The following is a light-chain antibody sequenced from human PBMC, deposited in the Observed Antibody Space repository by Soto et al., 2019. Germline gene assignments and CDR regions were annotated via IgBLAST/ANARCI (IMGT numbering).Light chain of an antibody. CDR2: SAS. J-gene: IGKJ1*01. Sequence: EIVMTQSPATLSVSPGGRATLSCRASQSISDTLAWYQQKPGQAPRLLIYSASRRATGFPGRFSGSGSGTDFTLTIRSLQPEDLAVYYCQQYNNWPWTFGQGTKVDIK. CDR3: QQYNNWPWT. V-gene: IGKV3-15*01. CDR1: QSISDT.